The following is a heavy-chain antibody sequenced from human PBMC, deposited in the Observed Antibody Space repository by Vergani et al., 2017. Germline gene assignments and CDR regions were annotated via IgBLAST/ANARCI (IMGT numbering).Heavy chain of an antibody. CDR3: AGQGIAARPLWGVHNYYMDV. V-gene: IGHV1-18*01. D-gene: IGHD6-6*01. Sequence: QVQLVQSGAEVKKPGASVKVSCKASGYTFTSYGISWVRQAPGQGLEWMGWISAYNGNTNYAQKLQGRVTMTTDTSTSTAYMELKSLRSDDTAVYYCAGQGIAARPLWGVHNYYMDVWGKGTTVTVSS. CDR2: ISAYNGNT. CDR1: GYTFTSYG. J-gene: IGHJ6*03.